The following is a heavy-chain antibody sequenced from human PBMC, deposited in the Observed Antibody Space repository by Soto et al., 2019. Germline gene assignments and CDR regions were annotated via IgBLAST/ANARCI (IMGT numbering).Heavy chain of an antibody. CDR2: IDPSDSYT. J-gene: IGHJ6*02. CDR1: GYSFTSYW. V-gene: IGHV5-10-1*01. D-gene: IGHD3-9*01. Sequence: PGESLKISCKGSGYSFTSYWISWVRQMPGKGLEWMGRIDPSDSYTNYSPSFQGHVTISAGKSISTAYLQWSSLKASDTAMYYCAFYDILTGPLNVPYYYCMDVWGQGTAVTVSS. CDR3: AFYDILTGPLNVPYYYCMDV.